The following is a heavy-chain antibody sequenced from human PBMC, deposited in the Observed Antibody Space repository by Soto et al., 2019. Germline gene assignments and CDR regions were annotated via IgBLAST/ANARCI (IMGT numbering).Heavy chain of an antibody. CDR2: INHSGST. V-gene: IGHV4-34*01. CDR3: ARAINIVATIPFDY. J-gene: IGHJ4*02. Sequence: SETLSLTCAVYGGSFSGYYWSWIRQPPGKGLEWIGEINHSGSTNYNPSLKSRDTISVDTSKNQFSLKLSSVTAADTVVYYCARAINIVATIPFDYWGQGTLVTVSS. D-gene: IGHD5-12*01. CDR1: GGSFSGYY.